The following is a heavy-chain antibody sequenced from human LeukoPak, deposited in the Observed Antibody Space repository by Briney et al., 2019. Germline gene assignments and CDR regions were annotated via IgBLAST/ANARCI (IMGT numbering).Heavy chain of an antibody. J-gene: IGHJ4*02. CDR2: ISYDGSNK. D-gene: IGHD6-6*01. V-gene: IGHV3-30*01. Sequence: GGSLRLSCAASGFTFSSYAMHWVRQAPGKGLEWVAVISYDGSNKYYADSVKGRFTISRDNSKNTLYLQMNSLRAEDTAVYYCARDGIIAARHAYYFDYWGQGTLVTVSS. CDR3: ARDGIIAARHAYYFDY. CDR1: GFTFSSYA.